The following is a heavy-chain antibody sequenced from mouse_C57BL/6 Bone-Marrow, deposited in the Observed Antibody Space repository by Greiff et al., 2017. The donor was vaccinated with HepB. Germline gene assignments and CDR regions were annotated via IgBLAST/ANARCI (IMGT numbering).Heavy chain of an antibody. J-gene: IGHJ2*01. CDR3: TTWVIYYDLDGDDY. V-gene: IGHV14-4*01. CDR2: IDPENGYT. Sequence: EVQLQQSGAELVRPGASVKLSCTASGFNIKDDYMHWVKQRPEQGLEWIGWIDPENGYTEYASKFQGKATITADTSSNTAYLQLSSLTSEDTAVYYCTTWVIYYDLDGDDYWGQGTTLTVSS. D-gene: IGHD2-4*01. CDR1: GFNIKDDY.